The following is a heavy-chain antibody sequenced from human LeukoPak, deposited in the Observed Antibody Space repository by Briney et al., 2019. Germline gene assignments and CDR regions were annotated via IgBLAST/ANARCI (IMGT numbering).Heavy chain of an antibody. CDR3: ARSCEGLTCYSDY. V-gene: IGHV1-18*01. Sequence: GASVKVSCKASGYTFSSYGISWVRQAPGQGLEWMGWINAYNGNTSYAQMLQGRVTMTTDTSTTTAYMELRSLRSDDTAVYYCARSCEGLTCYSDYWGQGTLVTVSS. CDR2: INAYNGNT. J-gene: IGHJ4*02. D-gene: IGHD2-15*01. CDR1: GYTFSSYG.